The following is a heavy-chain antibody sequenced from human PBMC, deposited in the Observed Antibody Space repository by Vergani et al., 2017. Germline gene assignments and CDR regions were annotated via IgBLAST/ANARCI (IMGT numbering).Heavy chain of an antibody. CDR2: IIPIFGTA. J-gene: IGHJ4*02. Sequence: QVQLVQSGAEVKKPGSSVKVSCKASGGTFSSYAISWVRQAPGQGLEWMGGIIPIFGTANYAHKFQGRVTITADESTSTAYMELSSLRSEDTAVYYCAGGFAYCGGDCYSRSFDYWGQGTLVTVSS. CDR1: GGTFSSYA. CDR3: AGGFAYCGGDCYSRSFDY. D-gene: IGHD2-21*02. V-gene: IGHV1-69*01.